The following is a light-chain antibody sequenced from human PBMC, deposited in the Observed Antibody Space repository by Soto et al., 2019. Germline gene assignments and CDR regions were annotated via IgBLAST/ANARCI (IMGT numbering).Light chain of an antibody. CDR3: HQSSSNTRT. CDR1: QPISNY. V-gene: IGKV1-39*01. Sequence: DIQMTQSPSSLSASVGDRVTITCRASQPISNYLNWYQHKPGKAPKFLIYAASNLHCGVPSRFSGSGSGTDFTLTISSLQPEDFATYCCHQSSSNTRTFGQGTKVDI. J-gene: IGKJ2*02. CDR2: AAS.